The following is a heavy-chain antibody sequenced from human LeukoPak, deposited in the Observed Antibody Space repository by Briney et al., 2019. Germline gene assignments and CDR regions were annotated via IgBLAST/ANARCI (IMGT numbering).Heavy chain of an antibody. Sequence: GGTLRLSCAASGFSLSDAWMSWVRQAPGKGLECVGRMKPRGATEDGAPMNDRFIVSRDDSKNTLYLQMNSLKAEDTGLYYCSQLSRGYWGQGAQVTVSS. CDR3: SQLSRGY. V-gene: IGHV3-15*01. CDR2: MKPRGAT. J-gene: IGHJ4*02. D-gene: IGHD2-15*01. CDR1: GFSLSDAW.